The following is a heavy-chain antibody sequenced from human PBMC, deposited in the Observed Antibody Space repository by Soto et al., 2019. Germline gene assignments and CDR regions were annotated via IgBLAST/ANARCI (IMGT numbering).Heavy chain of an antibody. V-gene: IGHV4-39*01. Sequence: PSETLSLTCTVSGGSISSSSYYWGWIRQPPGKGLEWIGSIYYSGSTYYNPSLKSRVTISVDTSKNQFSLKLSSVTAADTAVYYCARHFATVTNTFDYGGQGTLVTVPS. J-gene: IGHJ4*02. CDR2: IYYSGST. D-gene: IGHD4-17*01. CDR1: GGSISSSSYY. CDR3: ARHFATVTNTFDY.